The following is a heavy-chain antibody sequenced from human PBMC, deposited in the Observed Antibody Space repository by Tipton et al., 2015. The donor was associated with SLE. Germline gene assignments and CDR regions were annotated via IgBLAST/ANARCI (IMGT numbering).Heavy chain of an antibody. CDR3: ARDWSFRDDAFDI. Sequence: GSLRLSCAASGFTFSSYWMSWVCQAPGKGLEGVANIKQDGSEKYYVDSVKGRFTISRDNAKNSLYLQMNSLRAEDTAVYYCARDWSFRDDAFDIWGQGTMVTVSS. J-gene: IGHJ3*02. CDR2: IKQDGSEK. CDR1: GFTFSSYW. D-gene: IGHD3-16*02. V-gene: IGHV3-7*01.